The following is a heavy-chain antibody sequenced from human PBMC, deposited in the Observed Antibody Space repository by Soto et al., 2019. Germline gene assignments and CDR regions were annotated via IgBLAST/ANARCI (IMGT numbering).Heavy chain of an antibody. V-gene: IGHV4-31*03. J-gene: IGHJ5*02. CDR3: ARVTMVRGASDP. D-gene: IGHD3-10*01. CDR1: GGSISSGGYY. Sequence: PSETLSLTCTVSGGSISSGGYYWSWIRQHPGKGLEWIGYTYYSGSTYYNPSLKSRVTISVDTSKNQFSLKLSSVTAADTAVYYCARVTMVRGASDPWGQGTLVTVSS. CDR2: TYYSGST.